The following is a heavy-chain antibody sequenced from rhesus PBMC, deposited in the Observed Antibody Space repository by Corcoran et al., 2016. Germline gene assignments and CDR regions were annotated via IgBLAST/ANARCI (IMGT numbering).Heavy chain of an antibody. CDR3: ARAVGYNIWTGRYEDY. CDR2: FYGSSGST. Sequence: QVQLQESGPGLVKPSETLSLTCAVSGGSISDNYYWNWIRQPPGTGLEWIGNFYGSSGSTYYNPSLKSRVTISQDTSKNQFSLKLSSVTAADTAVYYCARAVGYNIWTGRYEDYWGQGVLVTVSS. J-gene: IGHJ4*01. D-gene: IGHD3-3*01. CDR1: GGSISDNYY. V-gene: IGHV4S9*01.